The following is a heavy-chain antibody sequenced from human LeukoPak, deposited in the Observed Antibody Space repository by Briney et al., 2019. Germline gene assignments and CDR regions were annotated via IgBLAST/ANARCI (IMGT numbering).Heavy chain of an antibody. CDR3: AKEIAARPPFDY. CDR2: IRYDGSNK. J-gene: IGHJ4*02. CDR1: GFTFSSYG. V-gene: IGHV3-30*02. Sequence: GGSLRLSCAASGFTFSSYGMHWVRQAPGKGLEWVAFIRYDGSNKYYADSVKGRFTISRDNSKNTLYLQMNSLRAEDTAVYYCAKEIAARPPFDYWGQGALVTVSS. D-gene: IGHD6-6*01.